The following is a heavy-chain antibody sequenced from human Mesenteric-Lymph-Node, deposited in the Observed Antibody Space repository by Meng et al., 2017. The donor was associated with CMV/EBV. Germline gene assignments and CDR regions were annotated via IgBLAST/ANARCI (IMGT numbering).Heavy chain of an antibody. Sequence: GESLKISCAASGFTFSSYWMHWVRQPPGRGLLWVSHISGGGSSTNYADSVKGRFTISRDNAKNTLYLQLNSLRAEDTAVYYCVRTTGNYGDWDHWGQGTLVTVSS. D-gene: IGHD2-8*02. CDR3: VRTTGNYGDWDH. CDR2: ISGGGSST. V-gene: IGHV3-74*01. J-gene: IGHJ4*02. CDR1: GFTFSSYW.